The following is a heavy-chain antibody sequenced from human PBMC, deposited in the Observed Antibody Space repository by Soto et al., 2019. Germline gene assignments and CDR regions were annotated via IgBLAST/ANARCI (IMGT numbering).Heavy chain of an antibody. CDR1: GFTFSSYV. CDR3: AKGLAYCGGDCYSHFDL. CDR2: ISYDGSNK. V-gene: IGHV3-30*18. J-gene: IGHJ2*01. Sequence: LRLSCAASGFTFSSYVMHWVRQAPGKGLEWVAVISYDGSNKYYADSVKGRFTISRDNSKNTLYLQMNSLRAEDTAVYYCAKGLAYCGGDCYSHFDLWGRGTLVTVSS. D-gene: IGHD2-21*02.